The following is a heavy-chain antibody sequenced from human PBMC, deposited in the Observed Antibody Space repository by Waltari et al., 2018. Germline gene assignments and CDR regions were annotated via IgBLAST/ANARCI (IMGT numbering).Heavy chain of an antibody. CDR3: ALNTVTVPFPY. CDR1: GFLVGEHD. CDR2: VYAPGDA. J-gene: IGHJ4*02. V-gene: IGHV3-53*01. D-gene: IGHD4-17*01. Sequence: EVGVVESGGGFIQPGGCRRLDCAVRGFLVGEHDGIWVRQAPGRGVECVSIVYAPGDAHYANDVKGRFTSSRDISTNTVFLHMSGLRDEDTAVYYCALNTVTVPFPYWGRGTLVTVSS.